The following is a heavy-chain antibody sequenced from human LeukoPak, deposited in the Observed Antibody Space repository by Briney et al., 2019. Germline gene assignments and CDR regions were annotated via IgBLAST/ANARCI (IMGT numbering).Heavy chain of an antibody. Sequence: PGGSLRLSCAASGFTFSSYSMNWVRQAPGKGLEWVSSISSSSSYIYYADSVKGRFTISRDNAKNSLYVQMNSLRAEDTAVYYCARSEGSYDHFDYWGQGTLVTVSS. J-gene: IGHJ4*02. CDR2: ISSSSSYI. CDR3: ARSEGSYDHFDY. D-gene: IGHD1-26*01. V-gene: IGHV3-21*01. CDR1: GFTFSSYS.